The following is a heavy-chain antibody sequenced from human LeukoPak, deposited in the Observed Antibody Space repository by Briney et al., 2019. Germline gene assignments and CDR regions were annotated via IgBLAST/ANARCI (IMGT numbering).Heavy chain of an antibody. D-gene: IGHD5-12*01. CDR1: GVTASSSY. J-gene: IGHJ6*03. CDR3: ARVGGYGGYYYYYMDV. V-gene: IGHV3-66*02. Sequence: GGSLRLSCAVSGVTASSSYISWVRQAPGKGLEWVSVIYSGGTTHYVDSVKGRFTISRDNSKNTLYLQMRAEDTAVYYCARVGGYGGYYYYYMDVWGKGTTVTVSS. CDR2: IYSGGTT.